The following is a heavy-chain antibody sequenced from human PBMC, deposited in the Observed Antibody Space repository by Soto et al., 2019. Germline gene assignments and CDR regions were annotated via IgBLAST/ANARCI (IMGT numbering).Heavy chain of an antibody. V-gene: IGHV3-33*01. J-gene: IGHJ4*02. D-gene: IGHD2-2*01. Sequence: GGSLRLSCAASGFTFSSYGMHWVRQAPGKGLEWVAVIWYDGSNKYYADSVKGRFTISRDNSKNTLYLQMNSLRVEDTAVYYCARAPIDCSSTTCYYYDYWGQGTLVTVSS. CDR3: ARAPIDCSSTTCYYYDY. CDR2: IWYDGSNK. CDR1: GFTFSSYG.